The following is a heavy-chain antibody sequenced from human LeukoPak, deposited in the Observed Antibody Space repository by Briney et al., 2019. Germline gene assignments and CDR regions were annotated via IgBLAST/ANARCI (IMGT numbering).Heavy chain of an antibody. Sequence: GGSLRLSCAAPGFTFSSYAMNWVRQAPGKGLEWVAFIWHDASKTDYADSVKGRFTSSRDNSRNMVYLQMNSLSVEDTAVYYCARVATLGTMTDGFDIWGQGTMVIVSA. V-gene: IGHV3-33*08. J-gene: IGHJ3*02. CDR3: ARVATLGTMTDGFDI. D-gene: IGHD5-12*01. CDR1: GFTFSSYA. CDR2: IWHDASKT.